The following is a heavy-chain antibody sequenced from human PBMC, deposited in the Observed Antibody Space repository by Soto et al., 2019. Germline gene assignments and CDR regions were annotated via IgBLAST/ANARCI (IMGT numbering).Heavy chain of an antibody. D-gene: IGHD3-16*01. J-gene: IGHJ6*02. CDR3: ARGREGDAFYYCYGMDV. V-gene: IGHV1-8*01. CDR2: MNPNSGNT. CDR1: GYTFTSYD. Sequence: QVQLVQSGAEVKKPGASVKVSCKASGYTFTSYDINWVRQATGQGLEWMGWMNPNSGNTGYAQKFQGRVTMTRNTSISTAYMELSSLRSEDTAVYYCARGREGDAFYYCYGMDVWGQGTTVTVSS.